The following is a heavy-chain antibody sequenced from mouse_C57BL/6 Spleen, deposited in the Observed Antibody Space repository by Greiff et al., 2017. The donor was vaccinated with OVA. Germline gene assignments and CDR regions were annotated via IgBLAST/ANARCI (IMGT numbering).Heavy chain of an antibody. CDR1: GFTFSSYC. CDR3: ARQGNLIDD. CDR2: IRSGGSYT. D-gene: IGHD2-1*01. J-gene: IGHJ4*01. Sequence: EVMLVESGGDLVKPGGSLKLSCAASGFTFSSYCLSWVRQTPDKRLEWVATIRSGGSYTYYPDSVKGRFPISRDNAKNTLYLQMSSLKSEDTAMYYCARQGNLIDDWGKGTSVTVSS. V-gene: IGHV5-6*02.